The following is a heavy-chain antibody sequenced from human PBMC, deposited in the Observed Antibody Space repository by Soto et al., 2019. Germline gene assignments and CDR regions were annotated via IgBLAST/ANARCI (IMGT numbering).Heavy chain of an antibody. J-gene: IGHJ6*02. Sequence: PGESLKISCKGSGYSFTNYRINWVRQMSGKGLEWMGRVDPSDSYINYSPSFQGHVTISADKSITTAYLQWSSLKASDTAMYYCARHDRYYDILTGYYSSHYGMDVWGQGTMVTVSS. V-gene: IGHV5-10-1*01. D-gene: IGHD3-9*01. CDR1: GYSFTNYR. CDR2: VDPSDSYI. CDR3: ARHDRYYDILTGYYSSHYGMDV.